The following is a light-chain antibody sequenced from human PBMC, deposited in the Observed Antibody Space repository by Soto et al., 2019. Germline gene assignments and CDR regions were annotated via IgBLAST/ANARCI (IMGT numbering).Light chain of an antibody. J-gene: IGLJ2*01. CDR2: AYT. CDR1: SSNIGADYD. V-gene: IGLV1-40*01. CDR3: QSYDSSLSGVV. Sequence: QSVLTQPPSVSGAPGQRVTISCTGSSSNIGADYDVHWYQQVPGTAPKVLIYAYTNRPSGVPDRFSGSKSGTSASLAITGLQAEDEADYYCQSYDSSLSGVVFGGGTQLTVL.